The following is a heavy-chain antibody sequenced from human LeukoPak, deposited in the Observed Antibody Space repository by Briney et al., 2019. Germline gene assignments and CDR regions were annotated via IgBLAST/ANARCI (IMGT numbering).Heavy chain of an antibody. J-gene: IGHJ4*02. Sequence: PGGSLRLSCAASGFTFSTYLMHWVRQAPGKGLVWVSRINTDGSITTYADSVKGRFTISRDNAKNTLYLQMNSLRAEDTAVYYCERGHVWGSYSHHVYWGQGILVTVSS. CDR2: INTDGSIT. V-gene: IGHV3-74*03. D-gene: IGHD3-16*01. CDR1: GFTFSTYL. CDR3: ERGHVWGSYSHHVY.